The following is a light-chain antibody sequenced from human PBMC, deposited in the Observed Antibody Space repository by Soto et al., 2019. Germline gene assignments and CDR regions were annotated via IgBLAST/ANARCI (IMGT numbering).Light chain of an antibody. CDR2: GAS. V-gene: IGKV3-20*01. CDR3: QQYGSSPRT. CDR1: QSVSSY. Sequence: EIVLTQSPGTLSLSPGERATLSCRASQSVSSYLAWYQQKPGQAPRLLIYGASSRATDIPDRFSGSGSGTDFTLSISRLEPEEFAVYYCQQYGSSPRTFGQGTKVEIK. J-gene: IGKJ1*01.